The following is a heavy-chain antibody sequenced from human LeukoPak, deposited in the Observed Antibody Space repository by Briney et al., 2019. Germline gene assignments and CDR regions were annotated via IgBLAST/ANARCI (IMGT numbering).Heavy chain of an antibody. V-gene: IGHV3-15*01. CDR1: GFTFSNAW. Sequence: GGSLRLSCAASGFTFSNAWMSWVRQAPGKGLEWVGRIKSKTDGGTTDYAAPVKGRFTISRDDSKNTLYLQMNSLKTEDTAVYYCARDRYYDILPDYWGQGTLVTVSS. D-gene: IGHD3-9*01. J-gene: IGHJ4*02. CDR3: ARDRYYDILPDY. CDR2: IKSKTDGGTT.